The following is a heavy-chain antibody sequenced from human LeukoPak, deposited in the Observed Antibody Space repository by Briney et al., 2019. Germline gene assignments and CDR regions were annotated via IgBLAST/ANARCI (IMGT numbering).Heavy chain of an antibody. V-gene: IGHV3-23*01. J-gene: IGHJ5*02. CDR2: IGGGGEST. CDR3: AKDLSEQQLEFFGWFDP. Sequence: GGSLRLSCAASGFTFSSYAMSWVRQAPGKGLEWVSTIGGGGESTYYADSVKGRFTISRDNSKNTLYLQMNSLRAEGTAVYYCAKDLSEQQLEFFGWFDPWGQGTLVTVSS. CDR1: GFTFSSYA. D-gene: IGHD6-13*01.